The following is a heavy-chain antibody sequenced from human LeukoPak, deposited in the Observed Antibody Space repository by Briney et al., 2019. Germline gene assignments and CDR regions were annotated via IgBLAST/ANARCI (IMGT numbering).Heavy chain of an antibody. CDR2: ISYDGSNK. J-gene: IGHJ5*02. CDR1: GFTFSSYG. D-gene: IGHD6-19*01. V-gene: IGHV3-30*18. Sequence: GGSLRLSCAASGFTFSSYGMHWVRQAPGKGLEWVAVISYDGSNKYYADSVKGRFTISRDNSKNTLYLQMNSLRAEDTAVYYCAKDHVAGKYNWFDPRGQGTLVTVSS. CDR3: AKDHVAGKYNWFDP.